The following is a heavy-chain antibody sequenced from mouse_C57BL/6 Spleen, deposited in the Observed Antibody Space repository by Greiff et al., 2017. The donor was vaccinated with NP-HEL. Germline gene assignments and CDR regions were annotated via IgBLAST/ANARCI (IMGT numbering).Heavy chain of an antibody. D-gene: IGHD1-1*01. CDR2: IDPANGNT. V-gene: IGHV14-3*01. Sequence: VQLKQSVAELVRPGASVKLSCTASGFNIKNTYMHWVKQRPEQGLEWIGRIDPANGNTKYAPKFQGKATITADTSSNTAYLQLSSLTSEDTAIYYCARPVTTVVGGNYFDYWGQGTTLTVSS. J-gene: IGHJ2*01. CDR3: ARPVTTVVGGNYFDY. CDR1: GFNIKNTY.